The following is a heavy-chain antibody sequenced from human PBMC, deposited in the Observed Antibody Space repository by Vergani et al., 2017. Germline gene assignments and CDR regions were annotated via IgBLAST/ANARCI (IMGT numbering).Heavy chain of an antibody. D-gene: IGHD3-10*01. CDR1: GGSMSGYY. Sequence: QVRLQESGPGLVKPSETLSLTCSVSGGSMSGYYWSWIRQPPGKELKWMGYMYHSGSTNYNPSLETRGTISGDTSKHQFSLKLNSVTAADTAVYYCGRVADFYGLGSRLLDLWGQGILVTVSS. J-gene: IGHJ5*02. CDR3: GRVADFYGLGSRLLDL. V-gene: IGHV4-59*01. CDR2: MYHSGST.